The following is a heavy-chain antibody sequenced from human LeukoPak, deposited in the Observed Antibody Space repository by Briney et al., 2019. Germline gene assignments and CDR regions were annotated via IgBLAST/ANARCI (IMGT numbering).Heavy chain of an antibody. J-gene: IGHJ6*03. CDR3: ARDIFMTTAFYFSYYMDV. Sequence: GGSLRLSCAASGFIFSSYWMSWVRQAPGKGLEWVANINQDGSEKYYVDSVKGRFTISRDNAKNSLYLQMNSLRAEDTAVYYCARDIFMTTAFYFSYYMDVWGKGTTVTVSS. CDR2: INQDGSEK. CDR1: GFIFSSYW. V-gene: IGHV3-7*01. D-gene: IGHD4-11*01.